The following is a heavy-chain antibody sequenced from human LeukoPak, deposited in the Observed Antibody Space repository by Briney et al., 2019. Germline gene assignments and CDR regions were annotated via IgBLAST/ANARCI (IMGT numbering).Heavy chain of an antibody. D-gene: IGHD6-6*01. J-gene: IGHJ6*03. CDR1: GGSFSGYY. CDR3: ARVGSSSFPYYYYYMDV. V-gene: IGHV4-34*01. Sequence: SETLSLTCAVYGGSFSGYYWSWIRQPPGKGLEWIGEINHSGSTNYNPSLKSRVTISVDTSKNQFSLKLSSVTAADTAVYYCARVGSSSFPYYYYYMDVWGKGTTVTVSS. CDR2: INHSGST.